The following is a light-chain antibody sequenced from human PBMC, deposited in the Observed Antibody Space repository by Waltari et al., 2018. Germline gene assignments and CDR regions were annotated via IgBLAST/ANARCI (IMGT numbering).Light chain of an antibody. CDR3: QQSYRAPYT. J-gene: IGKJ2*01. Sequence: DIQLTQSPSSVSASVGDRVTITCRASQSISGYLNWYQQKPGKAPKFLIYATSNLLGGVPSRFSGSESGAEFTLTISSLREEDFATYYCQQSYRAPYTFGQGTKVEIK. V-gene: IGKV1-39*01. CDR1: QSISGY. CDR2: ATS.